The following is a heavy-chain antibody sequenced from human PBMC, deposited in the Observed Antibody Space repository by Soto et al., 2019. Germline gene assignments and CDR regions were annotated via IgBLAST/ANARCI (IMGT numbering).Heavy chain of an antibody. CDR3: ARARITMVREVIKYNMDV. D-gene: IGHD3-10*01. Sequence: SETLSLTCTVSGGSISNYYWSWIRQSPGKGLEWIGYIYDTGNTNSNPSLQSRATISMDTSKNQLSLKLSSVTAADTAVYYCARARITMVREVIKYNMDVWGQGTTVTVS. V-gene: IGHV4-59*01. J-gene: IGHJ6*02. CDR1: GGSISNYY. CDR2: IYDTGNT.